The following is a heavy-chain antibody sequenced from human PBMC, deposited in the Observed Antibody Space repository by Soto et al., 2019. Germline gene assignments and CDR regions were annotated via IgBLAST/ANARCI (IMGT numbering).Heavy chain of an antibody. V-gene: IGHV4-59*01. CDR2: IHYSGTT. Sequence: PSETLSLTCTVSGGSMRNYFWTWIRQPPGKGLEWIGYIHYSGTTRFFPSYSPSLRSRVTISEDTSKNQFSLKLLSVTTADTAVYFCAAGEASSRNLAPYYLDFWGPGTLVTVSS. CDR3: AAGEASSRNLAPYYLDF. J-gene: IGHJ4*02. D-gene: IGHD6-13*01. CDR1: GGSMRNYF.